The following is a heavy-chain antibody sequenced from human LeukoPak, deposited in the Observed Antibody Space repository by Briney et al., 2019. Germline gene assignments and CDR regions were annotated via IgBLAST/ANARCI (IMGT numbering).Heavy chain of an antibody. CDR3: ARGPHYALGIYFDY. CDR1: GGSITSSSYY. CDR2: IYYSGST. J-gene: IGHJ4*02. Sequence: SETLSLTCTVSGGSITSSSYYWGWIRQPPGKGLQWTGSIYYSGSTYYNPSLKSRVTISVDTSKIQFSLKLSSVTAADTAVYYCARGPHYALGIYFDYWGQGTLVTVSS. V-gene: IGHV4-39*01. D-gene: IGHD7-27*01.